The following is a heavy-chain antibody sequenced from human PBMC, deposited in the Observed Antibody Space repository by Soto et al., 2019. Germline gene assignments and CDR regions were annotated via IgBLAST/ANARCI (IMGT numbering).Heavy chain of an antibody. CDR1: GFTFSSYG. J-gene: IGHJ4*02. Sequence: QVQLVESGGGVVRPGRSRRLSCAGPGFTFSSYGMHGVGRPPGKGREGGAVIWYDGSNKYYADSVKGRFTISRDNSKNTLYLQMNSLRAEDTAVYYCAREKLDYYDSSGYLNIDYWGQGTLVTVSS. CDR2: IWYDGSNK. D-gene: IGHD3-22*01. CDR3: AREKLDYYDSSGYLNIDY. V-gene: IGHV3-33*01.